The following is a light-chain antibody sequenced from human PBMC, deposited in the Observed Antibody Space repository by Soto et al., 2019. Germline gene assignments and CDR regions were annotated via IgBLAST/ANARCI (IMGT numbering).Light chain of an antibody. CDR3: QQYGPSPFT. J-gene: IGKJ3*01. Sequence: EFVLTQSPGTLSLSPGERATLSCRASQSISSSYLAWYQQKPGQAPRLLIYGASSRATGIPDRFSGSGSGTDFTLTISRLEPEDFAVYYCQQYGPSPFTFGPGTKVDIK. CDR2: GAS. V-gene: IGKV3-20*01. CDR1: QSISSSY.